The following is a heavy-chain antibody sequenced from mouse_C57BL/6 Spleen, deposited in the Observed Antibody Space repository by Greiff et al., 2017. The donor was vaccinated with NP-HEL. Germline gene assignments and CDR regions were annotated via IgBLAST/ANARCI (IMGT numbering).Heavy chain of an antibody. D-gene: IGHD2-10*02. CDR3: TGYGNLYYFDY. CDR1: GYTFTDYE. CDR2: IDPETGGT. Sequence: QVQLKQSGAELVRPGASVTLSCKASGYTFTDYEMHWVKQTPVHGLEWIGAIDPETGGTAYNQKFKGKAILTADKSSSTAYMELRSLTSEDSAVYYCTGYGNLYYFDYWGQGTTLTVSS. J-gene: IGHJ2*01. V-gene: IGHV1-15*01.